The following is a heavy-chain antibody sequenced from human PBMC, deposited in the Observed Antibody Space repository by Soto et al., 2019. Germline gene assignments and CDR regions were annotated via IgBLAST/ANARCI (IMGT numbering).Heavy chain of an antibody. CDR1: GFIFSDYY. CDR2: SSNRDRST. V-gene: IGHV3-11*01. Sequence: QVQLVESGGGLVKAGGSLRLSCAASGFIFSDYYMTWIRQVPGKGLEWLSCSSNRDRSTYYADSVKDRFVVSKDNAKNLVYLQMNSLRAEDTAVYFCARAWKIEKFGVISMSKGLDVWGQGTTVTVSS. D-gene: IGHD3-3*01. CDR3: ARAWKIEKFGVISMSKGLDV. J-gene: IGHJ6*02.